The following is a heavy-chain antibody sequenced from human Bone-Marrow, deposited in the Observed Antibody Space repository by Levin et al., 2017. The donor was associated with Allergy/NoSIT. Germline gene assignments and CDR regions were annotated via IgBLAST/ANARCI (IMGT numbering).Heavy chain of an antibody. D-gene: IGHD1-14*01. V-gene: IGHV3-48*03. CDR3: ADLYCSSGTCLFDY. CDR1: SEMFRNYE. J-gene: IGHJ4*02. Sequence: PGGSLRLSCVGSSEMFRNYEMTWVRLVPGKGLEWISYMGARGSLSYADSVRGRFTVSRDNEKNTLYLHMNSLRVDDTGLYYCADLYCSSGTCLFDYWGRGTQVSVSS. CDR2: MGARGSL.